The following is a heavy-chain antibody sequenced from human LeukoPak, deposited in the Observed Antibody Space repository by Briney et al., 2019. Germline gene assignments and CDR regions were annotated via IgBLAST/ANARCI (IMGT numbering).Heavy chain of an antibody. J-gene: IGHJ4*02. CDR1: GFTFSSHG. D-gene: IGHD3-10*01. Sequence: GGSLRLSCAASGFTFSSHGIHWVRQAPGKGLEWVAFIRYDGNNEYYADSVKGRFTISRDNSKNTLYLQMNSLRVDDTSVYYRARVMSRGVTSTPDYWGQGTLVTVSS. V-gene: IGHV3-30*02. CDR2: IRYDGNNE. CDR3: ARVMSRGVTSTPDY.